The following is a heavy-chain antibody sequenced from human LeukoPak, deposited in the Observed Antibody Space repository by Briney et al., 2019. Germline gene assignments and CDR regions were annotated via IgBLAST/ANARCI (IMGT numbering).Heavy chain of an antibody. CDR2: IIPILGIA. CDR1: GYTFTSYG. J-gene: IGHJ5*02. CDR3: ARDSGQMVPHTNWFDP. D-gene: IGHD3-10*01. Sequence: SVKVSCKASGYTFTSYGISWVRQAPGQGLEWMGRIIPILGIANYAQKFQGRVTITADKSTSTAYMELSSLRSEDTAVYYCARDSGQMVPHTNWFDPWGQGTLVTVST. V-gene: IGHV1-69*04.